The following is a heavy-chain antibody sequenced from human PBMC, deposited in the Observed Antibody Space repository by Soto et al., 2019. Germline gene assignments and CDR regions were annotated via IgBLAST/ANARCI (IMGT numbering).Heavy chain of an antibody. CDR1: GASINSGGYY. V-gene: IGHV4-31*03. CDR2: IYFSGST. J-gene: IGHJ4*02. D-gene: IGHD4-17*01. Sequence: QVQLQESGPGLVKPSETLSLTCTVSGASINSGGYYWSWIRQLPGKGLEWIGYIYFSGSTYYNPALESRVTISLDTSQNQFSLKLSSVTAEDTAMYFCASGDAWEALLAHWGQGILVTVSS. CDR3: ASGDAWEALLAH.